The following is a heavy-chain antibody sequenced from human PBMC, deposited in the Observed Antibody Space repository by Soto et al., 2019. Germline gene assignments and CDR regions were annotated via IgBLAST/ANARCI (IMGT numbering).Heavy chain of an antibody. CDR3: AKLAAVQNYYYYGMDV. CDR1: GFSFSTYG. V-gene: IGHV3-30*02. Sequence: GGSLRLSCAASGFSFSTYGMHWVRQAPGKGLEWVAVIWYDGSNKYYADSVKGRFTISRDNSKNTLYLQMNSLRAEDTAVYYCAKLAAVQNYYYYGMDVWGQGTTVTVSS. D-gene: IGHD1-1*01. J-gene: IGHJ6*02. CDR2: IWYDGSNK.